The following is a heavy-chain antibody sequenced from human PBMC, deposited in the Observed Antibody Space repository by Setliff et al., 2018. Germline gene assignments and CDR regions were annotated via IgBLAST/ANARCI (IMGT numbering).Heavy chain of an antibody. V-gene: IGHV1-69*13. D-gene: IGHD3-10*01. CDR1: GDTFNNYA. J-gene: IGHJ6*03. CDR2: IIPMFGT. CDR3: AGGQPLVRKYYYYMDV. Sequence: AASVKVSCKTSGDTFNNYAITWVRQAPGQGPEWMGGIIPMFGTNYAQKFQGRVTITADESTSTAYMELSSLGSEDTAVYYCAGGQPLVRKYYYYMDVWGKGTTVTVSS.